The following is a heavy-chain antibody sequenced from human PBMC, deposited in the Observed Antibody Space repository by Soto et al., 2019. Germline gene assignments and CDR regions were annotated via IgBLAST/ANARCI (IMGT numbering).Heavy chain of an antibody. V-gene: IGHV3-23*01. CDR2: ISGSGGST. CDR3: AKESRAVSDIPGDFDY. Sequence: PGGSLRLSCAASGFTFSSYAMSWVRQAPGKGLEWVSAISGSGGSTYYADSVKGRFTISRDNSKNTLYLQMNSLRAEDTAVYYCAKESRAVSDIPGDFDYWGQGTLVTVSS. CDR1: GFTFSSYA. J-gene: IGHJ4*02. D-gene: IGHD2-2*02.